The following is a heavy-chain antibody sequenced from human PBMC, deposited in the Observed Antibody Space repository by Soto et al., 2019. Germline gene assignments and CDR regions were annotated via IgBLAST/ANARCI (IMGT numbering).Heavy chain of an antibody. CDR1: GFTFSSYA. V-gene: IGHV3-23*01. CDR3: VGRWETSHTYACDI. J-gene: IGHJ3*02. D-gene: IGHD1-26*01. Sequence: EVQLLESGGGLVQPGGSLRLSCAASGFTFSSYAMSWVRQAPGKGLEWVSAISGSGGSTYYADSVKGRFTISRDNSXNTLYLQMNSLRSEDTAVYYGVGRWETSHTYACDIWGQGTMVTVSS. CDR2: ISGSGGST.